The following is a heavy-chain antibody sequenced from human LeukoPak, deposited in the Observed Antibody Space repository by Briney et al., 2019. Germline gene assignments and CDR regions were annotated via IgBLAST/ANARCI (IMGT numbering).Heavy chain of an antibody. CDR2: INHSGST. Sequence: SETLSLTRAVYGGSFSGYYWSWIRQPPGKGLEWIGEINHSGSTNYNPSLKSRVTISVDTSKNQFSLKLSSVTAADTAVYYCASGGDTAMVKRYFDYWGQGTLVTVSS. CDR3: ASGGDTAMVKRYFDY. J-gene: IGHJ4*02. V-gene: IGHV4-34*01. D-gene: IGHD5-18*01. CDR1: GGSFSGYY.